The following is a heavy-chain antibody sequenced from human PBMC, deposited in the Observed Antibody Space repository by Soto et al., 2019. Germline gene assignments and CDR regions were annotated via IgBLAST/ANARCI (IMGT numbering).Heavy chain of an antibody. V-gene: IGHV4-31*03. CDR1: GGSISSGGYY. Sequence: SETLSLTCTVSGGSISSGGYYWSWIRQHPGKGLEWIGYIYYSGSTYYNPSLKSRVTISVDTSKNQFSLKLSSVTAADTAVYYCARRGSGSYSDYWGQGTLVTVS. D-gene: IGHD3-10*01. CDR3: ARRGSGSYSDY. CDR2: IYYSGST. J-gene: IGHJ4*02.